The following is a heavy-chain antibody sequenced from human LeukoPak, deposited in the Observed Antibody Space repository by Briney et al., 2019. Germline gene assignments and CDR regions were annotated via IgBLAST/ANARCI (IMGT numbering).Heavy chain of an antibody. Sequence: ASVKVSCKASGYTFTTYFLHWVRQAPGQGLEWMGWINPNSGGTNYAQKFQGRVTMTRDTSISTAYMELSRLRSDDTAVYYCARATGRRGFVYWGQGTLVTVSS. D-gene: IGHD4-17*01. CDR1: GYTFTTYF. V-gene: IGHV1-2*02. CDR2: INPNSGGT. J-gene: IGHJ4*02. CDR3: ARATGRRGFVY.